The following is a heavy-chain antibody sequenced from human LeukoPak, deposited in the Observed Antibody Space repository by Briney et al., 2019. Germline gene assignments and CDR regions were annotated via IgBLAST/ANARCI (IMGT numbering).Heavy chain of an antibody. J-gene: IGHJ3*02. D-gene: IGHD2-2*01. CDR1: GYTLTELS. CDR2: FDPEDGET. Sequence: ASVKVSCKVSGYTLTELSMRWVRQAPGKGLEWMGGFDPEDGETIYAQKFQGRVTMTEDTSTDTAYMELSSLRSEDTAVYYCATDRGLLRGYYAQSRGAFDIWGQGTMVTVSS. V-gene: IGHV1-24*01. CDR3: ATDRGLLRGYYAQSRGAFDI.